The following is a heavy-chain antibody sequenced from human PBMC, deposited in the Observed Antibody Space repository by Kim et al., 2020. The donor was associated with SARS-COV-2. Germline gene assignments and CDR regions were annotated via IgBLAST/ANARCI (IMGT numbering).Heavy chain of an antibody. D-gene: IGHD1-26*01. V-gene: IGHV3-30*18. CDR2: ISYDGNKK. CDR3: AKDLFSHGPRSELGMDV. Sequence: GGSLRLSCAAFRFRFSNYGMHWVRQAPGKGLEWVAIISYDGNKKYYVDSVKGRFTISRDNSKNTVYLEMNSLRAEDTAVYYCAKDLFSHGPRSELGMDVWGQGTTVTVSS. CDR1: RFRFSNYG. J-gene: IGHJ6*02.